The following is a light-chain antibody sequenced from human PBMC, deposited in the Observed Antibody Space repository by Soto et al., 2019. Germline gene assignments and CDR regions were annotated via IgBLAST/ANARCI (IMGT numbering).Light chain of an antibody. CDR2: LGS. V-gene: IGKV2-28*01. CDR3: MQALQTPLT. J-gene: IGKJ4*01. Sequence: DVVMTQSPLSLPATPGEPASISCRSSQSLLHSNGYNYLDWYLQKPGQSPQLLIYLGSNRASGVPDRFSGSRSGTDFTLKISRVEAEDVGVYYCMQALQTPLTFGGGTKVEIK. CDR1: QSLLHSNGYNY.